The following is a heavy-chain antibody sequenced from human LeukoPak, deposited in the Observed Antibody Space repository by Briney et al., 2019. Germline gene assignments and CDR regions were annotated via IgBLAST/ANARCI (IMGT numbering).Heavy chain of an antibody. CDR2: INPNSGGT. D-gene: IGHD4-17*01. J-gene: IGHJ5*02. Sequence: GASVNVSCKASGYTFTGYYMHWVRQAPGQGLEWMGWINPNSGGTNYAQRLQGRVTMTRDTSISTAYMALSRLRSDDTAVYYCARGASGVYTVTTSWFDPWGQGTLVTVSS. V-gene: IGHV1-2*02. CDR1: GYTFTGYY. CDR3: ARGASGVYTVTTSWFDP.